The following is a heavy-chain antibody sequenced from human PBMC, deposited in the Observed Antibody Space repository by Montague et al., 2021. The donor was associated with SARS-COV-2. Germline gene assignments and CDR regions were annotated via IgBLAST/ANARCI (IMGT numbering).Heavy chain of an antibody. Sequence: PALVKPTQTLTLTCTFSGFTLSTSGICVSWIRQPPGKALEWLARXDWXAGKYYSTSLKTRLTISKDTSKNQVVLTMTNMDPVDTATYYCARMAPITGLDYWGQGTLVTVSS. CDR1: GFTLSTSGIC. V-gene: IGHV2-70*11. CDR2: XDWXAGK. CDR3: ARMAPITGLDY. D-gene: IGHD1-20*01. J-gene: IGHJ4*02.